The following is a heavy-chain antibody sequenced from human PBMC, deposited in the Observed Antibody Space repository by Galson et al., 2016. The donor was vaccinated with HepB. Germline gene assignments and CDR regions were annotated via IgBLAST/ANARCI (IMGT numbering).Heavy chain of an antibody. J-gene: IGHJ6*02. CDR3: ARPLLPESRVATFKLRRRSHFSGMDV. CDR1: GFIFNNFA. D-gene: IGHD3-3*01. Sequence: SLRLSCAASGFIFNNFAMTWVRQVPGKGLEWVSGLGGSGGTTYYADSVKGRFVISRGNSRSLMYLEMTGLRADDAAVYYCARPLLPESRVATFKLRRRSHFSGMDVWGRGTTVTVSS. V-gene: IGHV3-23*01. CDR2: LGGSGGTT.